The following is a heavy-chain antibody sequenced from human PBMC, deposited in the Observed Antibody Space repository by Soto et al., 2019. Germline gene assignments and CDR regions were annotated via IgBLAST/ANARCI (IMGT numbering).Heavy chain of an antibody. CDR2: ISAYNGNT. CDR1: GYTFTSYG. V-gene: IGHV1-18*01. D-gene: IGHD1-26*01. J-gene: IGHJ6*02. Sequence: ASVKVSCKASGYTFTSYGISWVRQAPGQGLEWMGWISAYNGNTNYAQKLQGRVTMTTDTSTSTAYMELRSLRSDDTAVYYCARDPGYSGSYSTIDGMDVWGQGTTVTVPS. CDR3: ARDPGYSGSYSTIDGMDV.